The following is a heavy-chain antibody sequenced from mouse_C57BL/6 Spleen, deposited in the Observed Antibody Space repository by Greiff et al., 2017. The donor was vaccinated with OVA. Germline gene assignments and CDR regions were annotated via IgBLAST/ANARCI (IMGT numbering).Heavy chain of an antibody. J-gene: IGHJ1*03. Sequence: QVQLKESGPELVKPGASVKISCKASGYAFSSSWMNWVKQRPGKGLEWIGRIYPGDGDTNYNGKFKGKATLTADKSSSTAYMQLSSLTSEDSAVYFCARDYGKRYFDVWGTGTTVTVSS. D-gene: IGHD2-1*01. V-gene: IGHV1-82*01. CDR1: GYAFSSSW. CDR2: IYPGDGDT. CDR3: ARDYGKRYFDV.